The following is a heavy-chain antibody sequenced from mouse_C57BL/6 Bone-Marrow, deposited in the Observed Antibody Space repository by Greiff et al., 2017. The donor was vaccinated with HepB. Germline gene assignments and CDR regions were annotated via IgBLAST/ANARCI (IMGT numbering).Heavy chain of an antibody. CDR1: GYTFTSYW. CDR3: AITGLAWFAY. V-gene: IGHV1-64*01. D-gene: IGHD4-1*01. J-gene: IGHJ3*01. CDR2: IHPNSGST. Sequence: QVQLQQPGAELVKPGASVKLSCKASGYTFTSYWMHWVKQRPGQGLEWIGMIHPNSGSTNYNEKFKSKATLTVDKSSSTAYMQLSTLTSEDSAVYYCAITGLAWFAYWGEGTLVTVSA.